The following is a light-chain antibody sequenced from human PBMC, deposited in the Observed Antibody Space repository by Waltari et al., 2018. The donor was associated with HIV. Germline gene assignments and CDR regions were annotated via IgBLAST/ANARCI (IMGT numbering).Light chain of an antibody. Sequence: EIVLTQSPDTLSLSPGERATLSCRASQSVSSTYLAWYQQKPGQAPRLLISGASRRATGIPDRFSGSGSGTDFTLTISRLEPEDFAVNYCQQYGNTPRITFGQGTRLEIK. J-gene: IGKJ5*01. V-gene: IGKV3-20*01. CDR2: GAS. CDR3: QQYGNTPRIT. CDR1: QSVSSTY.